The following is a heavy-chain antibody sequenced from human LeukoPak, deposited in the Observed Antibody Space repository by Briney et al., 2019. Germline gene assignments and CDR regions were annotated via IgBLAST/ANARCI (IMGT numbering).Heavy chain of an antibody. Sequence: SETLSLTCTVSGGSISSSIYYWGWIRQPPGKGLEWIVSMYDSGSTFYNPSLKSRVTITVDTSKNQFSLKLTSVSAADPAVYYCARLSYYDFRGGYYMGFDYWGQGTLVSVSS. CDR1: GGSISSSIYY. J-gene: IGHJ4*02. CDR2: MYDSGST. CDR3: ARLSYYDFRGGYYMGFDY. D-gene: IGHD3-3*01. V-gene: IGHV4-39*01.